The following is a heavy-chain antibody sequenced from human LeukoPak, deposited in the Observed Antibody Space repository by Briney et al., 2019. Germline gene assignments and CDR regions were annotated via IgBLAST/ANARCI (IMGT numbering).Heavy chain of an antibody. D-gene: IGHD3-22*01. Sequence: SETLSLTCAVYGGSFSVYYWSWIRQPPGKGREWIGEINHSGSTNYNPSLKSRVTISVDTSKNQFSLKLSSVTAADTAVYYCARRGGDSSGNFDYWGQGTLVTVSS. J-gene: IGHJ4*02. CDR1: GGSFSVYY. V-gene: IGHV4-34*01. CDR2: INHSGST. CDR3: ARRGGDSSGNFDY.